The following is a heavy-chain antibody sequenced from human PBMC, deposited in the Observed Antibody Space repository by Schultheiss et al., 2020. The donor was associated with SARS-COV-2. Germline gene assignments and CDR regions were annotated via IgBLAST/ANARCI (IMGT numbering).Heavy chain of an antibody. V-gene: IGHV4-34*01. J-gene: IGHJ5*02. CDR2: INHSGST. Sequence: SETLSLTCAVNGGSFTGYYWSWIRQPPGKGLEWIGEINHSGSTNYNPSLKSRVTISVDTSKNQFSLKLSSVTAADTAVYYCARAIAAAGIWFDPWGQGTLVTVAS. D-gene: IGHD6-13*01. CDR3: ARAIAAAGIWFDP. CDR1: GGSFTGYY.